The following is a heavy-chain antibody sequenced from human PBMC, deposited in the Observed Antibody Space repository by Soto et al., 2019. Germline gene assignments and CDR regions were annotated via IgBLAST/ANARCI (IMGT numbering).Heavy chain of an antibody. D-gene: IGHD2-15*01. J-gene: IGHJ5*02. Sequence: QVQLVQSGPEVKNLGASVKVSCKTSGYTFSTYDISWVRQAPGQGLEWMGWISADNGSTDYAQKVQDRVTMTTDTSTNTAYMELRGLRSDDTAVCFCARDVSISGTRWFDPWGQGTLVTVSS. V-gene: IGHV1-18*04. CDR2: ISADNGST. CDR1: GYTFSTYD. CDR3: ARDVSISGTRWFDP.